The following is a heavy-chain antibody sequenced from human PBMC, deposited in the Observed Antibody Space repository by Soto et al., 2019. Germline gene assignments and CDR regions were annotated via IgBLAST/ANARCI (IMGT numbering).Heavy chain of an antibody. J-gene: IGHJ4*02. V-gene: IGHV4-59*01. Sequence: PSETLSPTCTVSGGSISSYYWSWIRQPPGKGLEWIGYIYYSGSTNYNPSLKSRVTISVDTSKNQFSLKLSSVTAADTAVYYCARALNDFWTGHVDYWGQGTLVTVSS. CDR2: IYYSGST. CDR1: GGSISSYY. D-gene: IGHD3-3*01. CDR3: ARALNDFWTGHVDY.